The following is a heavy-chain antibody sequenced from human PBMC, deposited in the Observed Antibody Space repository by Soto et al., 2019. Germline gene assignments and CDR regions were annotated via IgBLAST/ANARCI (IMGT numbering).Heavy chain of an antibody. CDR3: AGEVERGYSYGSLEY. D-gene: IGHD5-18*01. V-gene: IGHV1-46*01. J-gene: IGHJ4*02. CDR1: GYTFTSYY. Sequence: QVQLVQSGAEVKKPGASVKVSCKASGYTFTSYYMHWVRQAPGQGLEWMGIINPSSGSTSYAQKXQXXXTXXRDTATSTVYMELSSLRSEDTAVYYCAGEVERGYSYGSLEYWGQGTLVTVSS. CDR2: INPSSGST.